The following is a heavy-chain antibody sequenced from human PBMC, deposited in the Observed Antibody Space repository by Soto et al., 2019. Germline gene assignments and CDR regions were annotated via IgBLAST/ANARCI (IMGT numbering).Heavy chain of an antibody. D-gene: IGHD3-3*01. CDR1: GFSFGSYA. J-gene: IGHJ1*01. Sequence: DVQLWESGGGLVQPGGSLRLSCAASGFSFGSYALSWVRQAPGKGLEWVSTISGSDGKTFYADSVKGRFSISIDTSQRTLYLQMNSLRADDTAMYYFARWSDLAYGGQGTRVTVSS. V-gene: IGHV3-23*01. CDR3: ARWSDLAY. CDR2: ISGSDGKT.